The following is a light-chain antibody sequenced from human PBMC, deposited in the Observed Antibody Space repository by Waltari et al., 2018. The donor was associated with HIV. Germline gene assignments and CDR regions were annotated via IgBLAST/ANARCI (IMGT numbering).Light chain of an antibody. CDR3: CAYTSRGTWV. J-gene: IGLJ3*02. CDR1: GSALSSYDY. CDR2: HVN. V-gene: IGLV2-14*03. Sequence: QSALTQPASVSGSPGQSITVSCSGSGSALSSYDYFSWFQQHPDKAPKLIIFHVNNRPSGISSRFSASKSGRTASLTISGLQPDDEADYFCCAYTSRGTWVFGGGTRVTVL.